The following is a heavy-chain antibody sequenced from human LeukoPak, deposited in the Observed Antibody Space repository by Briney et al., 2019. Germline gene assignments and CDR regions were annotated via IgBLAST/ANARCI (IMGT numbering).Heavy chain of an antibody. J-gene: IGHJ4*02. CDR1: GGSISSYY. Sequence: PSETLSLTCTVSGGSISSYYWSWIRQPPGKGLEWIGYIYYSGSTNYNPSLKSRVTISVDTSKNQFSLKLTSVTAADSAVYYCARDSTRYTTVPLDYWGQGTLVAVSS. CDR3: ARDSTRYTTVPLDY. CDR2: IYYSGST. V-gene: IGHV4-59*12. D-gene: IGHD1-14*01.